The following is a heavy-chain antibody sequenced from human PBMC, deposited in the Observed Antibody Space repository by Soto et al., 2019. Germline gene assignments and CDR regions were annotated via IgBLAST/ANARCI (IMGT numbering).Heavy chain of an antibody. CDR3: TSPYDDIVTGYGVSCMDV. V-gene: IGHV3-73*02. CDR2: IRSQANSYAT. CDR1: GFTFSGSA. D-gene: IGHD3-9*01. J-gene: IGHJ6*02. Sequence: EVHLVESGGGLVQPGGSLKLSCAASGFTFSGSAMHWVRQASGKGLEWVGRIRSQANSYATAYAASVKGRFTISRDDSKTTAYLQRNSLKTADTAVYSCTSPYDDIVTGYGVSCMDVWGQGTTVIFS.